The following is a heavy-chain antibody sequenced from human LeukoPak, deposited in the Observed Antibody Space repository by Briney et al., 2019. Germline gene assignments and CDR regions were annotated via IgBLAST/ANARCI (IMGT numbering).Heavy chain of an antibody. Sequence: GGTLRLSCAGSGFPFSSYGMNWVRQAPGKGLEWVSGISPGGGPTYYADSVKGRFTIARDNSKKTLSLQMNNLRVDDTAVYYCARVQFQWFDPWGQGTLVTVAS. CDR2: ISPGGGPT. J-gene: IGHJ5*02. D-gene: IGHD2-21*01. V-gene: IGHV3-23*01. CDR1: GFPFSSYG. CDR3: ARVQFQWFDP.